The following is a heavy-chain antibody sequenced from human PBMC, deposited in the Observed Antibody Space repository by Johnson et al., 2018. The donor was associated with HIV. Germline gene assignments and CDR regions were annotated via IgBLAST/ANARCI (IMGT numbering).Heavy chain of an antibody. CDR3: TKGLLIAAAHDAFDI. Sequence: QMQLVESGGGVVQPGRSLRLSCAASGLTFSSYGMHWVRQAPGKGLEWVAVIWYDGSNKDYADSVKGRFTISRDNSKNTLYLQMNSLSAEDTAVYYCTKGLLIAAAHDAFDIWGQGTMVTVSS. CDR1: GLTFSSYG. CDR2: IWYDGSNK. J-gene: IGHJ3*02. V-gene: IGHV3-33*06. D-gene: IGHD6-13*01.